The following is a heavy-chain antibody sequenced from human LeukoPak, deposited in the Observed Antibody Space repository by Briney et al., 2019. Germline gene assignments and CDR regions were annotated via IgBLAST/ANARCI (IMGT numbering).Heavy chain of an antibody. CDR2: IYHSGNT. CDR1: GYSISSGYY. J-gene: IGHJ4*02. D-gene: IGHD3-22*01. CDR3: ARTHVTYDSSGYYFDY. V-gene: IGHV4-38-2*02. Sequence: SETLSLTCTVSGYSISSGYYWGWIRQPPGKGLEWIGSIYHSGNTYYNPSLKSRVTISVDTSNNQFSLKLGSVTAADTAVYYCARTHVTYDSSGYYFDYWGQGTLVTVSS.